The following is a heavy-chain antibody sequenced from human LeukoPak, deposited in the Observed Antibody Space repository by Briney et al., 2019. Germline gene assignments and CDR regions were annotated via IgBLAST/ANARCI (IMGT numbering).Heavy chain of an antibody. CDR3: ARYGRYRAFDI. Sequence: GGSLRLSCAASGFTSSAYWMHWVRQVPGKGLVWVSRINSYVSTTNYADSVKGRFTISRDNAKNTIYLQMNSLRAEDTAVYYCARYGRYRAFDIWGPGTVVTVSS. J-gene: IGHJ3*02. V-gene: IGHV3-74*01. CDR2: INSYVSTT. D-gene: IGHD1-26*01. CDR1: GFTSSAYW.